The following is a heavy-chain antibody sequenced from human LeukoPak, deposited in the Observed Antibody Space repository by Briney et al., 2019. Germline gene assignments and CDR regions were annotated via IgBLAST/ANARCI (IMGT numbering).Heavy chain of an antibody. CDR3: ARVFRGSIDY. CDR1: GGSFSGYY. J-gene: IGHJ4*02. D-gene: IGHD3-10*01. CDR2: IYTSGST. Sequence: SETLSLTCAVYGGSFSGYYWSWIRQPAGKGLEWIGRIYTSGSTNYNPSLKSRVTMSVDTSKNQFSLKLSSVTAADTAVYYCARVFRGSIDYWGQGTLVTVSS. V-gene: IGHV4-59*10.